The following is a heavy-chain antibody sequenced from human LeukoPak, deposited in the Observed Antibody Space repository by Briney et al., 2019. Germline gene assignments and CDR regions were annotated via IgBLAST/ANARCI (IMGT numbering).Heavy chain of an antibody. D-gene: IGHD2-8*01. CDR3: ARDRGYSTLDI. Sequence: GGSLRLSCAASGFTFRSYWMSWVRQAPEKGLEWVANIKLDGSEEYYVDSVKGRFTISRDNAKNSLYLQMNSLRAEDTAVYYCARDRGYSTLDIWGQGTMVTVSS. J-gene: IGHJ3*02. CDR1: GFTFRSYW. V-gene: IGHV3-7*05. CDR2: IKLDGSEE.